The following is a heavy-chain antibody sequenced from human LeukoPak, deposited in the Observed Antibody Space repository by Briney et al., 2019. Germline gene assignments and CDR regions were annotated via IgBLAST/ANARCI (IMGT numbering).Heavy chain of an antibody. V-gene: IGHV1-2*06. CDR1: GYTFTGYY. CDR2: INPNSGGT. Sequence: GASVKVSCKASGYTFTGYYMHWVRQAPGQGLEWMGRINPNSGGTNYAQKFQGRVTMTRDTSISTAYMELSRLRSDDTAAYYCARKAYSSGWDNAFDIWGQGTMVTVSS. D-gene: IGHD6-19*01. J-gene: IGHJ3*02. CDR3: ARKAYSSGWDNAFDI.